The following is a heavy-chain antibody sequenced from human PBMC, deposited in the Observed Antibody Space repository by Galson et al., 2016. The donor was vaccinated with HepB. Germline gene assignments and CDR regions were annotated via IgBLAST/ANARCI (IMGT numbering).Heavy chain of an antibody. J-gene: IGHJ3*02. CDR1: GYTFTDYY. CDR2: ITPNSGGT. V-gene: IGHV1-2*06. D-gene: IGHD1-26*01. CDR3: AGDDRRGNDAFEI. Sequence: SVKVSCKASGYTFTDYYIHWVRQAPGQGLEWMGRITPNSGGTKYAEGFQGRVTMNRDTSINTVYMELSRLRSDDTAIYYCAGDDRRGNDAFEIWGQGTLVTVSS.